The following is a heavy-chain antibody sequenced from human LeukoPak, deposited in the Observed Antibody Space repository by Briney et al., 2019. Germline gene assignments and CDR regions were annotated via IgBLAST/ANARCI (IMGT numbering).Heavy chain of an antibody. CDR3: ARDRTGCSGGSCHPSWFDP. V-gene: IGHV4-30-2*01. J-gene: IGHJ5*02. CDR1: GGSISSGGYS. CDR2: IYHSGST. D-gene: IGHD2-15*01. Sequence: SETLSLTCTVSGGSISSGGYSWSWIRQPPGKGLEWIVYIYHSGSTYYNPSLKSRVTISVDRSKNQFSLKLSSVTAADTAVYYCARDRTGCSGGSCHPSWFDPWGQGTLVTVSS.